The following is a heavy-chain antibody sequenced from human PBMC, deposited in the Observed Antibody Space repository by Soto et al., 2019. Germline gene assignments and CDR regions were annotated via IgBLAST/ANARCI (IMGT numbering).Heavy chain of an antibody. V-gene: IGHV1-69*13. CDR1: GGTFSSYA. Sequence: GASVKVSCKASGGTFSSYAISWVRQAPGQGLEWMGGIIPIFGTANYAQKFQGRVTITADESTSTAYTELSSLRSEDTAVYYCARGLRWNRFDIWGQGTMVTVSS. CDR2: IIPIFGTA. J-gene: IGHJ3*02. D-gene: IGHD1-1*01. CDR3: ARGLRWNRFDI.